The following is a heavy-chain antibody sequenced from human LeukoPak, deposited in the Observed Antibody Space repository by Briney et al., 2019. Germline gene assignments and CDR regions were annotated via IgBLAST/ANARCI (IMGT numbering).Heavy chain of an antibody. CDR3: ASLHDSSGYFTIRDY. Sequence: PSETLSLTCTVSGGSISSYYWSWIRQPPGKGLEWIGYIYYSGSTNYNPSLKSRVTISVDTSKNQFSLKLSSVTAADTAVYYCASLHDSSGYFTIRDYWGQGTLVTVSS. J-gene: IGHJ4*02. CDR2: IYYSGST. D-gene: IGHD3-22*01. CDR1: GGSISSYY. V-gene: IGHV4-59*08.